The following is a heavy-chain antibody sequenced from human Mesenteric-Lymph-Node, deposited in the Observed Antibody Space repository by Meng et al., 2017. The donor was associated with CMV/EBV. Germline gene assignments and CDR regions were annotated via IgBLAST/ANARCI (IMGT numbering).Heavy chain of an antibody. CDR2: IYYSGST. CDR1: GGSISSSSYY. J-gene: IGHJ6*02. CDR3: ARDYGDYFRGSRGDYYYYGMDV. Sequence: GSLRLSCTVSGGSISSSSYYWGWIRQPPGKGLEWIGSIYYSGSTYYNPSLKSRVTISVDTSKNQFSLKLSSVTAADTAVYYCARDYGDYFRGSRGDYYYYGMDVWGQGTTVTVSS. D-gene: IGHD4-17*01. V-gene: IGHV4-39*02.